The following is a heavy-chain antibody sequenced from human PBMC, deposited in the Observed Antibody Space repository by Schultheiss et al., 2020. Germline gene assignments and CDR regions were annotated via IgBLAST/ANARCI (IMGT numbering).Heavy chain of an antibody. J-gene: IGHJ2*01. CDR2: IYYSGST. CDR1: GGSISSGGYY. Sequence: SETLSLTCTVSGGSISSGGYYWSWIRQHPGKGLEWIGYIYYSGSTYYNPSLKSRVTISVDTSKNQFSLKLSSVTAADTAVYYCARVSGWYFDLWGRGTLVIVYS. CDR3: ARVSGWYFDL. V-gene: IGHV4-31*03.